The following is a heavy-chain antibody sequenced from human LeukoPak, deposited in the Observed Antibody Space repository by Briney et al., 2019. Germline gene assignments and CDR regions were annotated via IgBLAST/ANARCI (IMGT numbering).Heavy chain of an antibody. V-gene: IGHV3-53*01. D-gene: IGHD3-10*01. CDR1: GFTVGTNY. CDR3: ARGFGGDLLGYYFDS. CDR2: ISGGGLT. J-gene: IGHJ4*02. Sequence: GGSLRLSCAASGFTVGTNYVTWVRQAPGKGLEWVSFISGGGLTYFADSVKGRFTISRNYSKNTVYLQLNSLRADDTAMYFCARGFGGDLLGYYFDSWGQGTLVTVSS.